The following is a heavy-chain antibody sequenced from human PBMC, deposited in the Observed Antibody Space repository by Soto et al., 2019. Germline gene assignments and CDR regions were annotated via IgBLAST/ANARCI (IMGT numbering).Heavy chain of an antibody. CDR3: AREPTFITMIVMGGMDV. CDR1: GGSINSGDYH. D-gene: IGHD3-22*01. J-gene: IGHJ6*02. Sequence: SETLSLTCTVSGGSINSGDYHWSWIRQSPGKGLEWIGAIYYSGSTYYNPSLKSRIRISVDTSKNQFSLKVNSVTAEDTAVYYCAREPTFITMIVMGGMDVWGQGTTVTVSS. CDR2: IYYSGST. V-gene: IGHV4-30-4*01.